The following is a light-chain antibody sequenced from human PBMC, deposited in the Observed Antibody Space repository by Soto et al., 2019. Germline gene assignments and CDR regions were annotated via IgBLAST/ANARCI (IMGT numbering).Light chain of an antibody. CDR3: QQSYSTPPWT. CDR1: QSIGSY. Sequence: DIQMTQSPSSLSASVGDIVTITCRASQSIGSYLNWDQQKPGKAPKILIYDASSLQSAVPSRFSGSGSGTDFTLTISSLQPEDFATFYCQQSYSTPPWTVGQGTKVEIK. V-gene: IGKV1-39*01. CDR2: DAS. J-gene: IGKJ1*01.